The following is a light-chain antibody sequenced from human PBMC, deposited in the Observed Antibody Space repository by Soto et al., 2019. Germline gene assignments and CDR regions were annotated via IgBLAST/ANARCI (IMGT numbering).Light chain of an antibody. CDR1: QSVSSNY. CDR2: GAS. V-gene: IGKV3-20*01. J-gene: IGKJ5*01. Sequence: EIVMTQSPCTLSLSPGERATLSCRAIQSVSSNYLAWYQQKPGQAPRLLIYGASSRATGIPDRFSGSGSGTDFTLTISRLEPEDFAVYYCQQYGSSPPITFGQGTRLEI. CDR3: QQYGSSPPIT.